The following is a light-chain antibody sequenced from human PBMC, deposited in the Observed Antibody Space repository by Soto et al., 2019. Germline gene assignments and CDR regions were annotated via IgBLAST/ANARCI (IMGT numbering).Light chain of an antibody. CDR1: QSVLYNSDNKNY. CDR3: QQYYTTLT. CDR2: WAS. Sequence: DIVMTQSPDSLAVSLGERATINCKSSQSVLYNSDNKNYLAWYQQKPGQPTKLLIYWASTRDSGVPDRFSGSGSGADLTLTISSLQAEDVAVYYCQQYYTTLTFGGGTKVEIK. V-gene: IGKV4-1*01. J-gene: IGKJ4*01.